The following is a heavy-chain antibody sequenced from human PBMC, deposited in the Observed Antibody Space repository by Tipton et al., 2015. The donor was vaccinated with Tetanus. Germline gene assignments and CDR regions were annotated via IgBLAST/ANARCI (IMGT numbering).Heavy chain of an antibody. V-gene: IGHV3-7*04. D-gene: IGHD3-10*01. CDR2: IKQDGSEK. Sequence: SLRLSCAASGFTFSSYWMSWVRQAPGKGLEWVANIKQDGSEKYYVDSVKGRFTISRDNAKNSLYLQMNSLRAEDTAVYYCARADGSGSYYRALFDYWGQGTLVTVSS. CDR3: ARADGSGSYYRALFDY. J-gene: IGHJ4*02. CDR1: GFTFSSYW.